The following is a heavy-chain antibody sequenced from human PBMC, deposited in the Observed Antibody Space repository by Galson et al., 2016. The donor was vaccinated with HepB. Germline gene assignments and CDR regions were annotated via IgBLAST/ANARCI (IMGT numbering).Heavy chain of an antibody. CDR3: SKGALQGGYYGFDL. Sequence: SLRLSCAASGFTFNTYAMSWVRQAPGKGLEWVSAISGSGGTTYFADSVKGRFTLSRDNSKNTLYLQMNSLRPEDTAVYYCSKGALQGGYYGFDLWGRGTLVTVSS. CDR2: ISGSGGTT. D-gene: IGHD4-17*01. V-gene: IGHV3-23*01. CDR1: GFTFNTYA. J-gene: IGHJ2*01.